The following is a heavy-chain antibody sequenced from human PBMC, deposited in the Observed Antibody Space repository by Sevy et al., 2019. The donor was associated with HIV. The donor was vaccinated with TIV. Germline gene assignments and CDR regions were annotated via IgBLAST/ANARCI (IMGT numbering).Heavy chain of an antibody. J-gene: IGHJ4*02. CDR2: TYYRSEWWN. Sequence: SQTLSLTCAISGDGVSSRGTVWNWIRQSPSRGLEWLGRTYYRSEWWNYHALSVKSRISINPDTSKNQVSLHLNSVTPDDTAVYYCARDGGANWDGRPSGTVFDYWGQGTLVTVSS. D-gene: IGHD1-1*01. V-gene: IGHV6-1*01. CDR3: ARDGGANWDGRPSGTVFDY. CDR1: GDGVSSRGTV.